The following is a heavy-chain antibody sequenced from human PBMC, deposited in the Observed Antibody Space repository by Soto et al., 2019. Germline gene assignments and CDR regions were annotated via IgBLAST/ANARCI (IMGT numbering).Heavy chain of an antibody. D-gene: IGHD3-22*01. CDR2: INHSGST. V-gene: IGHV4-34*01. J-gene: IGHJ3*02. CDR1: GGSFSGYY. Sequence: QVQLQQWGAGLLKPSETLSLPCAVYGGSFSGYYWCWIRHPPGKGLEWIGEINHSGSTNYNPSLKSRVTISVDTSKNQFSLKLSSVTAADTAVYYCARERGYYVTSAFDIWGQGTMVTVSS. CDR3: ARERGYYVTSAFDI.